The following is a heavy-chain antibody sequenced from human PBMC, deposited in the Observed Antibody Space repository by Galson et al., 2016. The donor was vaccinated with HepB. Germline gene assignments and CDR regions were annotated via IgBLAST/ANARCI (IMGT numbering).Heavy chain of an antibody. Sequence: SLRLSCAGYGFTFSNFDMHWVRQAPGKGLVWVSRINRDGSSTTYADSVKGRFTISRDNAKNTVYLQMNSLRAEDTAVYFCVRLLNLDYWGQGTLVTVSS. CDR3: VRLLNLDY. D-gene: IGHD1-14*01. J-gene: IGHJ4*02. V-gene: IGHV3-74*01. CDR2: INRDGSST. CDR1: GFTFSNFD.